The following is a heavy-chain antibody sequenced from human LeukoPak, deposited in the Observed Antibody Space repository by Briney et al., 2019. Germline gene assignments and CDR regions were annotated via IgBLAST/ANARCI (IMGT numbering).Heavy chain of an antibody. CDR1: GFTFSSYS. D-gene: IGHD3-22*01. CDR2: ISSSSSSTI. CDR3: ARWSLKSEVVVIPKFGFDP. J-gene: IGHJ5*02. V-gene: IGHV3-48*01. Sequence: GGSLRLSCAASGFTFSSYSMNWVRQAPGKGLEWVSYISSSSSSTIYYADSVKGRFTISRDNAKNSLYLQMNSLRAEDTAVYYCARWSLKSEVVVIPKFGFDPWGQGTLVTVSS.